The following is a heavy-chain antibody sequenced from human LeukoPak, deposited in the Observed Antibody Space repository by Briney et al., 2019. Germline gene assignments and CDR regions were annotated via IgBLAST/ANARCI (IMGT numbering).Heavy chain of an antibody. Sequence: SETLSLTCTVSGGSISSGGYYWSWIRQHPGKGLEWIGYIYYSGSTYYNPSLKSRVTISVDTSKNQFSLKLSSVTAADTAVYYCARLVGEYYYDSSGYYPYYFDYWGQGTLVTVSS. CDR1: GGSISSGGYY. CDR2: IYYSGST. J-gene: IGHJ4*02. CDR3: ARLVGEYYYDSSGYYPYYFDY. V-gene: IGHV4-31*03. D-gene: IGHD3-22*01.